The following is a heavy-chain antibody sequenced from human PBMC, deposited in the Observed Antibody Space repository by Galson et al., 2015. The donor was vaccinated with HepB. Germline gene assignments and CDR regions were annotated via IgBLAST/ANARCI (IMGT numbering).Heavy chain of an antibody. Sequence: SLRLSCAASGFTFSSYAMHWVRQAPGKGLDWVAFISYDGSNKCYADSVKGRFTISRDNSKNTLYLQMNSLRAEDTAVYYCARDPKSGSYYDYWGQGTLVTVSS. CDR3: ARDPKSGSYYDY. J-gene: IGHJ4*02. D-gene: IGHD1-26*01. CDR1: GFTFSSYA. V-gene: IGHV3-30-3*01. CDR2: ISYDGSNK.